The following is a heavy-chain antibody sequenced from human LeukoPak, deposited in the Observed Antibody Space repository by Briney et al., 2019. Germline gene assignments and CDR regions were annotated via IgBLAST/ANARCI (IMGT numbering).Heavy chain of an antibody. D-gene: IGHD4-17*01. CDR3: ARAWVTTEYYFDY. CDR1: GFTFSSYG. V-gene: IGHV3-33*01. J-gene: IGHJ4*02. Sequence: GRSLRLSCAASGFTFSSYGMHWVRQAPGKRLEWVAVIWYDGSNKYYADSVKGRFTISRDNSKNTLYLQMNSLRAEDTAVYYCARAWVTTEYYFDYWGQGTLVTVSS. CDR2: IWYDGSNK.